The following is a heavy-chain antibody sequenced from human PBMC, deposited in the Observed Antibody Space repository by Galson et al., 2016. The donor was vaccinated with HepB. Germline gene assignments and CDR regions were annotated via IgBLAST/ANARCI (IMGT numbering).Heavy chain of an antibody. CDR3: ANGAPNFVAGY. V-gene: IGHV3-15*01. J-gene: IGHJ1*01. Sequence: SLRLSCAASGITFTNAWMTWVRQAPGKGLEWVGRIKSKTHGETTDYAAPVRGRFTVSRDDSSNTVYLQMNSLNTEDTAVYYCANGAPNFVAGYWGQGKLVIVSS. CDR2: IKSKTHGETT. D-gene: IGHD1-7*01. CDR1: GITFTNAW.